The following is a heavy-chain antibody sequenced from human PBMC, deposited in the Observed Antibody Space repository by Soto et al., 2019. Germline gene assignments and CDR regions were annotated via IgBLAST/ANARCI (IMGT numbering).Heavy chain of an antibody. Sequence: ASVKVYCKASGYTFTSYGISWVRQAPGQGLEWMGWISAYNGNTNYAQKLQGRVTMTTDTSTSTAYMELRSLRSDDTAVYYCAREGWKDCSSYRYYYYVMDVWGQGTTVPVSS. J-gene: IGHJ6*02. CDR2: ISAYNGNT. V-gene: IGHV1-18*01. CDR3: AREGWKDCSSYRYYYYVMDV. CDR1: GYTFTSYG. D-gene: IGHD6-6*01.